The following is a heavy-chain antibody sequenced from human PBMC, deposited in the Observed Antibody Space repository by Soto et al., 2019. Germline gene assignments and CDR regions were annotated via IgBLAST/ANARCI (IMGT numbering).Heavy chain of an antibody. Sequence: QVQVVESGGGVVQPGRSLRLSCAASGFTFSTHAMHWVRQAPGKGLEWVAVITNGGKKQYYADSVKGRFTISRDNSKITLYLKMDSLRPEDTAVYYCVKDLSGAWTVDYWGQGTLVTVSS. CDR1: GFTFSTHA. D-gene: IGHD1-1*01. J-gene: IGHJ4*02. V-gene: IGHV3-30*04. CDR2: ITNGGKKQ. CDR3: VKDLSGAWTVDY.